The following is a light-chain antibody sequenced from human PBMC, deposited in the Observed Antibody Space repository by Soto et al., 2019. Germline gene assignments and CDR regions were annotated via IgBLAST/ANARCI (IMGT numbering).Light chain of an antibody. CDR2: GAS. CDR3: QQYGSSPVT. J-gene: IGKJ4*01. CDR1: QSVSSSY. V-gene: IGKV3-20*01. Sequence: EIVLTQSPGTLSLSPGERATLSCRASQSVSSSYLAWYQQKPGQAPRLLIYGASSRATGIPDMFSGSGSGTDFTLTISRLEPEDFEVYYCQQYGSSPVTFGGGTKVEIK.